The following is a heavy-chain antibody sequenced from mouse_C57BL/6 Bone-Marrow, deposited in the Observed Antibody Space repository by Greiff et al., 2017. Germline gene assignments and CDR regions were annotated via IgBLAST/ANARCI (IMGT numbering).Heavy chain of an antibody. D-gene: IGHD2-4*01. V-gene: IGHV5-9-1*02. J-gene: IGHJ3*01. CDR2: ISSGGDYI. CDR1: GFTFSSYA. Sequence: EVKLMESGEGLVKPGGSLKLSCAASGFTFSSYAMSWVRQTPEKRLEWVAYISSGGDYIYYADTVKGRFTISRDTARNTLYLQMSSLKSEDTAMYYCTRDQGGSMITTFAYWGQGTLVTVSA. CDR3: TRDQGGSMITTFAY.